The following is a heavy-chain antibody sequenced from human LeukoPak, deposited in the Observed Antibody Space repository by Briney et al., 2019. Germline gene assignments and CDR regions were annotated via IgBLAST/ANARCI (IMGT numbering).Heavy chain of an antibody. CDR1: GFTFSSYG. V-gene: IGHV3-30*02. CDR3: AKLQSVVIPAAMLGFDY. D-gene: IGHD2-2*01. Sequence: GGSLRLSCAASGFTFSSYGMHWVRQAPGKGLEWVAFIRYDGSNKYYADSVKGRFTISRDNSRDTLSVQINSLRAEDTAVYYCAKLQSVVIPAAMLGFDYWGQGILVTVSS. J-gene: IGHJ4*02. CDR2: IRYDGSNK.